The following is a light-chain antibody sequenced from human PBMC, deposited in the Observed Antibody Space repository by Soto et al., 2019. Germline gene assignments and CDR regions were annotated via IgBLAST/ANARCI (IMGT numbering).Light chain of an antibody. CDR2: AAS. CDR3: QQSYSTPGHT. V-gene: IGKV1-39*01. J-gene: IGKJ2*01. Sequence: DIPMTQSPSSLSASVGDRVTITCRASQSISSYLNWYQQKPGKAPKLLIYAASSLQSGVPSRFSGSGSGTDFTLTISSLQPEDFATYYCQQSYSTPGHTFGQGTKLEIK. CDR1: QSISSY.